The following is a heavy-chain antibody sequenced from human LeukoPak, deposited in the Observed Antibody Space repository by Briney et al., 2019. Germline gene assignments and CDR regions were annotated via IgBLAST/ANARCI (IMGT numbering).Heavy chain of an antibody. Sequence: PSETLSLTCTVSGDSISTSNSYWGWIRQPPGKGLERIGSIYYSGNTYYNASLKSRVTISVDTSKNQFSLKLSSVTAADTAVYYCARHLSYYYDSSGYYYFDYWGQGTLVTVSS. V-gene: IGHV4-39*01. CDR3: ARHLSYYYDSSGYYYFDY. J-gene: IGHJ4*02. CDR1: GDSISTSNSY. D-gene: IGHD3-22*01. CDR2: IYYSGNT.